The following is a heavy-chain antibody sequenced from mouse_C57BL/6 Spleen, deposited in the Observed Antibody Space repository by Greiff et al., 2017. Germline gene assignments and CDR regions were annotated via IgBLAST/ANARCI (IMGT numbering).Heavy chain of an antibody. CDR3: AHYYDGRCYYSMDY. J-gene: IGHJ4*01. Sequence: EVKVVESGGGLVKPGGSLKLSCAASGFTFSSYTMSWVRQTPEKRLEWVATISGGGGNTYYPDSVKGRFTISRDNAKNTLYLHMSSLRSEDTALSYCAHYYDGRCYYSMDYWGQGTSVTVSS. D-gene: IGHD1-1*01. CDR2: ISGGGGNT. CDR1: GFTFSSYT. V-gene: IGHV5-9*01.